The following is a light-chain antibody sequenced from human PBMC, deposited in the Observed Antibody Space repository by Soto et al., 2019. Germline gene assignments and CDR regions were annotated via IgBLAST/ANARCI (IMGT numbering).Light chain of an antibody. V-gene: IGLV1-44*01. J-gene: IGLJ2*01. Sequence: QSVLTQPPSASGTPGQRVTISCSGSSSNIGSNTVNWYQQVPGTAPKLLIYSNNQRPSGVPDRFSGSNSGTSASLAISGLQSEDEADYYCAAWDDSLNAVVFGGGTKLTVL. CDR1: SSNIGSNT. CDR2: SNN. CDR3: AAWDDSLNAVV.